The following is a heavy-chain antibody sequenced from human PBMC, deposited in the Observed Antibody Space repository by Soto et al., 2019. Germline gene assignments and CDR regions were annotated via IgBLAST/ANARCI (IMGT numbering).Heavy chain of an antibody. CDR3: ARGYLVGATYYYYGMDV. D-gene: IGHD1-26*01. CDR2: INPNSGGT. V-gene: IGHV1-2*04. CDR1: GYTFTGYY. Sequence: ASVKVSCKASGYTFTGYYMHWVRQAPGQGLEWMGWINPNSGGTNYAQKFQGWVTMTRDTSISTAYMELSRLRSDDTAVYYCARGYLVGATYYYYGMDVWGQGTTVTVS. J-gene: IGHJ6*02.